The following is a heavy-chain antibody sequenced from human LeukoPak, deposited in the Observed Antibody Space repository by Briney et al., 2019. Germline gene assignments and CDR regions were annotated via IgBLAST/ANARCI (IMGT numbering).Heavy chain of an antibody. CDR3: ARGRGLLGRNWFDP. J-gene: IGHJ5*02. CDR1: GGSFSGYY. CDR2: INHSGST. Sequence: TASETLSLTCAVNGGSFSGYYWSWIRQPPGKGLEWIGEINHSGSTNYNPSLKSRVTISVDTSKNQFSLKLSSVTAADTAVYYCARGRGLLGRNWFDPWGQGTLVTVSS. D-gene: IGHD3-22*01. V-gene: IGHV4-34*01.